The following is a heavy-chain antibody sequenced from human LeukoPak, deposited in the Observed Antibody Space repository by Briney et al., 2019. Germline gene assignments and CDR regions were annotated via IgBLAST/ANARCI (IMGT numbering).Heavy chain of an antibody. V-gene: IGHV1-18*01. CDR3: ARGFTIFGVVIMGFDY. CDR1: GYTFTSYG. D-gene: IGHD3-3*01. J-gene: IGHJ4*02. Sequence: ASVKVSCKASGYTFTSYGISWVRQAPGQGLEWMGWISAYNGNTNHAQKFQGRVTMTRNTSISTAYMELSSLRSEDTAVYYCARGFTIFGVVIMGFDYWGQGTLVTVSS. CDR2: ISAYNGNT.